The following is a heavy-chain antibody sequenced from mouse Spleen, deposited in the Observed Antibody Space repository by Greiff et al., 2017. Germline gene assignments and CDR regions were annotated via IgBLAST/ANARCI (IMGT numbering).Heavy chain of an antibody. D-gene: IGHD4-1*01. V-gene: IGHV5-6-4*01. CDR1: GFTFSSYT. CDR2: ISSGGSYT. Sequence: EVKLVESGGGLVKPGGSLKLSCAASGFTFSSYTMSWVRQTPEKRLEWVATISSGGSYTYYPDSVKGRFTISRDNAKNTLYLQMSSLKSEDTAMYYCTRDGTVYYAMDYWGQGTSVTVSS. J-gene: IGHJ4*01. CDR3: TRDGTVYYAMDY.